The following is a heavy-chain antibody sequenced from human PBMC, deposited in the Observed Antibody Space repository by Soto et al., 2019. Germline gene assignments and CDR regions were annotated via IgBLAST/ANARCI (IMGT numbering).Heavy chain of an antibody. CDR3: ARVGYSSTSYDYYYGMEV. J-gene: IGHJ6*02. Sequence: SETLSLTCTVSGGSISSGGNYWTWIRQHPGKGLEWIGYIYYSGSTNYNPSLKSRVTISVDTSKNQFSLKLSSVTAADTAVYYCARVGYSSTSYDYYYGMEVWGQGTTVTVSS. CDR1: GGSISSGGNY. V-gene: IGHV4-61*08. CDR2: IYYSGST. D-gene: IGHD2-2*01.